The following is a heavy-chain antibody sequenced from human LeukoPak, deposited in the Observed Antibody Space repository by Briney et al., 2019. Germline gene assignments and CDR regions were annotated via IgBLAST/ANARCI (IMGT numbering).Heavy chain of an antibody. CDR2: ISSSSSYI. CDR3: ARAFLGGGWY. V-gene: IGHV3-21*01. D-gene: IGHD3-10*01. Sequence: GGSLRLSCAASGFTFSSCSMNWVRQAPGKGLGWVSSISSSSSYIYYADSVKGRFTISRDNAKNSLYLQMNSLRAEDTAVYYCARAFLGGGWYWGQGTLVTVSS. J-gene: IGHJ4*02. CDR1: GFTFSSCS.